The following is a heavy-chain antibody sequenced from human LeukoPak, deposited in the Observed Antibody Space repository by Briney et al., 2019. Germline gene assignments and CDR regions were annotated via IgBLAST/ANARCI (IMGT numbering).Heavy chain of an antibody. CDR1: GFTFDDYA. CDR2: ISWNSGSI. V-gene: IGHV3-9*01. J-gene: IGHJ4*02. CDR3: AKGHTYGLVASYLDY. Sequence: GGSLRLSCAASGFTFDDYAMHWVRQAPGKGLEWVSAISWNSGSIGYADSVKGRFTISRDNAKNSLYLQMNSLRTEDTALYFCAKGHTYGLVASYLDYWGQGTLVTVSS. D-gene: IGHD5-18*01.